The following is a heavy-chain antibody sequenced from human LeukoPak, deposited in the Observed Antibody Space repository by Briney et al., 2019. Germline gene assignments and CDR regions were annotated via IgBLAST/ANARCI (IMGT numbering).Heavy chain of an antibody. D-gene: IGHD3-22*01. CDR2: ISAYNGNT. J-gene: IGHJ5*02. Sequence: GASVKVSCKASGYTFTSYGISWVRQAPGQGLEWMGWISAYNGNTNYAQKLQGRVTMTTDTSTSTAYMELRSMRSDDTAVYYCARVVGGYYDSSGYYYWFDPGGQGTLVTVSS. CDR3: ARVVGGYYDSSGYYYWFDP. CDR1: GYTFTSYG. V-gene: IGHV1-18*01.